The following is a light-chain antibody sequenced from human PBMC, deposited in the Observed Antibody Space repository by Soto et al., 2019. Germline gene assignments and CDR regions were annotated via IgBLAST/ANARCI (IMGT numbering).Light chain of an antibody. CDR2: GAS. J-gene: IGKJ1*01. V-gene: IGKV3-15*01. Sequence: EIVMTQSPATLSVSLGERATLSCRASQSVSSNLAWYQLKPGQAPRLLIYGASTRATGIPARFSGSGSGTEFTLTISSLQSEDFAVYYCQQYNKWPRTFGQGTKVDIK. CDR1: QSVSSN. CDR3: QQYNKWPRT.